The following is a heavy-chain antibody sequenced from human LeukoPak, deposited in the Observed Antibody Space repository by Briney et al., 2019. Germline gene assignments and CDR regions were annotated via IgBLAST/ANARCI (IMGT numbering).Heavy chain of an antibody. CDR2: IIPIFVTA. Sequence: ASVKVSCKASGGTFSSYAISWVRQAPGQGLEWMGGIIPIFVTANSAQKFQGRVTITADESTSTAYMELSSLRSQDTAVYYCARSLSRYCSSTSCMDAFDIWGQGTMVTVSS. D-gene: IGHD2-2*01. J-gene: IGHJ3*02. CDR3: ARSLSRYCSSTSCMDAFDI. CDR1: GGTFSSYA. V-gene: IGHV1-69*01.